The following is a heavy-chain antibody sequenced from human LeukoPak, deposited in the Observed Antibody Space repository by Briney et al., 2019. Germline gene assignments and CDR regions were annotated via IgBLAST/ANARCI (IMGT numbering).Heavy chain of an antibody. V-gene: IGHV4-39*07. D-gene: IGHD6-13*01. J-gene: IGHJ5*02. CDR2: FYYSGST. Sequence: SETLSLTCTVSGGSISSSSDYWGWIRQPPGKGLEWIGSFYYSGSTYYNPSLKSRVTMSVDTSKNQFSLKLSSVTAADTAVYYCARMSSSWYSWFDPWGQGTLATVSS. CDR1: GGSISSSSDY. CDR3: ARMSSSWYSWFDP.